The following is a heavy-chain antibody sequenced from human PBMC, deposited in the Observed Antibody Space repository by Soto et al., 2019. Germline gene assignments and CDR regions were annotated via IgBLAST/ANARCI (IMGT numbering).Heavy chain of an antibody. Sequence: EVQLLESGGGLVQPWGSLRLSCAASGFTFSSYAMSWVRQAPGKGLEWVSAISGSGGTTYYADSVKGRFTFSRDNSKNTLYLQMKSLRAEDTAVYYCAKTANGWFSAFDIWGQGTMVTVYS. CDR3: AKTANGWFSAFDI. CDR1: GFTFSSYA. CDR2: ISGSGGTT. D-gene: IGHD6-19*01. V-gene: IGHV3-23*01. J-gene: IGHJ3*02.